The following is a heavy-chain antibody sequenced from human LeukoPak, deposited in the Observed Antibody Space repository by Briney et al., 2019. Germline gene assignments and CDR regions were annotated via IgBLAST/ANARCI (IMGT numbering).Heavy chain of an antibody. CDR1: GGSISSSSYY. CDR2: IYYSGST. V-gene: IGHV4-39*07. D-gene: IGHD6-19*01. J-gene: IGHJ4*02. CDR3: ATTLSSGWYEWWVVDY. Sequence: SETLSLTCTVSGGSISSSSYYWGWIRQPPGKGLEWIGSIYYSGSTYYNPSLKSRVTISVDTSKNQFSLKLSSVTAADTAVYYCATTLSSGWYEWWVVDYWGQGTLVTVSS.